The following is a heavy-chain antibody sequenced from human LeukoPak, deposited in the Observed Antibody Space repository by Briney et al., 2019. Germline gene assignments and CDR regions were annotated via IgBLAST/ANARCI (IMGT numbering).Heavy chain of an antibody. CDR1: GGSISSYY. V-gene: IGHV4-59*01. J-gene: IGHJ4*02. D-gene: IGHD3-22*01. CDR2: IYYSGST. CDR3: ARVLYYYDSSGYTYYFDY. Sequence: KSSETLSLTCTVSGGSISSYYWSWIRRPPGKGLEWIGYIYYSGSTNYNPSLKSRVTISVDTSKNQFSLKLSSVTAADTAVYYCARVLYYYDSSGYTYYFDYWGQGTLVTVSS.